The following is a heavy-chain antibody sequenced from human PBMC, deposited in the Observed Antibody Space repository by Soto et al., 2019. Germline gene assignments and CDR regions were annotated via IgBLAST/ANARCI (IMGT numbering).Heavy chain of an antibody. CDR1: GCTFTCYG. J-gene: IGHJ5*02. CDR3: ARDGYCSSTSCYQNWSDP. V-gene: IGHV1-18*04. D-gene: IGHD2-2*03. Sequence: ASVKFSGNASGCTFTCYGISWVRQAPVQGLDWIGWISAYNGNTNYAQKLQGRVTMTTDTSTSTAYMELRSLRSDDTAVYYCARDGYCSSTSCYQNWSDPWGQGTLVTDSS. CDR2: ISAYNGNT.